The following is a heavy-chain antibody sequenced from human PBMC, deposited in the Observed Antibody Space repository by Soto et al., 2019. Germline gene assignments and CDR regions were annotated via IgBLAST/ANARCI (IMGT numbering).Heavy chain of an antibody. CDR3: AKDIRLEAKMATISAFDY. J-gene: IGHJ4*02. CDR2: ISWNSGSI. CDR1: GFTFDDYA. D-gene: IGHD5-12*01. V-gene: IGHV3-9*01. Sequence: DVQLVESGGGLVQPGRSLRLSCAASGFTFDDYAMHWVRQAPGKGLEWVSGISWNSGSIGYADSVKGRFTISRDNAKNSLDLQMNRLRAEDTALYYCAKDIRLEAKMATISAFDYWGQGTLVTVSS.